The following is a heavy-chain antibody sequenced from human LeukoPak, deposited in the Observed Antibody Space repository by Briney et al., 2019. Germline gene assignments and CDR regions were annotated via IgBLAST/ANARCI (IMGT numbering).Heavy chain of an antibody. CDR2: ISWNSGSI. V-gene: IGHV3-9*01. J-gene: IGHJ3*02. D-gene: IGHD3-22*01. CDR1: GFTFSSYA. Sequence: PGGSLRLSCAASGFTFSSYAMHWVRQAPGKGLEWVSGISWNSGSIGYADSVKGRFTISRDNAKNSLYLQMNSLRAEDTALYYCAKALPVQYYYDSSGPDDAFDIWGQGTMVTVSS. CDR3: AKALPVQYYYDSSGPDDAFDI.